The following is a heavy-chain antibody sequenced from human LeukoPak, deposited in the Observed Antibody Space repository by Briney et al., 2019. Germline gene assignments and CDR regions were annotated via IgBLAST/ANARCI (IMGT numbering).Heavy chain of an antibody. CDR3: AKDWNYDILTGYYITCFDY. Sequence: GGSLRLSCTVSGFTVSSNSMSWVRQAPGKGLEWVSFIYSDNTHYSDSVKGRFTISRDNSKNTLYLQMNSLRAEDTAVYYCAKDWNYDILTGYYITCFDYWGQGTLVTVSS. CDR1: GFTVSSNS. D-gene: IGHD3-9*01. V-gene: IGHV3-53*01. J-gene: IGHJ4*02. CDR2: IYSDNT.